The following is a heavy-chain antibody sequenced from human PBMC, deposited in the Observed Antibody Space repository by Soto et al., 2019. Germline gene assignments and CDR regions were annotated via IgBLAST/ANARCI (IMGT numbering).Heavy chain of an antibody. J-gene: IGHJ6*02. D-gene: IGHD3-3*01. Sequence: VGSLRLSCAASGFTFSSYAMSWVRQAPGKGLEWVSAISGSGGSTYYADSVKGRFTISRDNSKNTLYLQMNSLRAEDTAVYYCANRHDDFWSGYSSHFHYYYGMDVWGQGTTVTVSS. CDR1: GFTFSSYA. V-gene: IGHV3-23*01. CDR2: ISGSGGST. CDR3: ANRHDDFWSGYSSHFHYYYGMDV.